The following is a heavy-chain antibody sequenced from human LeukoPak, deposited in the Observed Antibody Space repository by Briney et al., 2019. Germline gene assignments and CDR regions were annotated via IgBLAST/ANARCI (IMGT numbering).Heavy chain of an antibody. CDR1: GFTFSSYG. J-gene: IGHJ5*02. V-gene: IGHV3-30*03. CDR3: ARPLSGSNWFDP. CDR2: ISYDGSNK. D-gene: IGHD6-25*01. Sequence: PGRSLRLSCAASGFTFSSYGMHWVRQAPGKGLEWVAVISYDGSNKYYADSVKGRFTISRDNSKNTLYLQMNSLRAEDTAVYYCARPLSGSNWFDPWGQGTLVTVSS.